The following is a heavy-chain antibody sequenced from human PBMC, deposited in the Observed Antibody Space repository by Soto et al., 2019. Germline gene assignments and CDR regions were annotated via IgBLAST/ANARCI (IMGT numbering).Heavy chain of an antibody. Sequence: ASVKVSCKASGFTFTSSAVQWVRQARGQRLEWIGWIVVGSGNTNYAQKFQERVTITRDMSTSTAYMELSSLRSEDTAVYYCAADTSVVVAAGDYYYGMDVWGQGTTVTVSS. CDR1: GFTFTSSA. D-gene: IGHD2-15*01. J-gene: IGHJ6*02. V-gene: IGHV1-58*01. CDR2: IVVGSGNT. CDR3: AADTSVVVAAGDYYYGMDV.